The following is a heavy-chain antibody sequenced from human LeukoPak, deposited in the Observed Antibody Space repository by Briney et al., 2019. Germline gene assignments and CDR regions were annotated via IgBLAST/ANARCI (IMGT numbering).Heavy chain of an antibody. D-gene: IGHD3-10*01. CDR1: GFTFSSYS. CDR3: TRGVRGPDV. J-gene: IGHJ6*02. Sequence: GGSLRLSCAASGFTFSSYSMNWVRQAPGKGLEWVSFIRSHTYGGTPEHAASVKGRFTISIDDSKSIAYLQMDSLKTEDTAVYYCTRGVRGPDVWGQGTTVTVSS. CDR2: IRSHTYGGTP. V-gene: IGHV3-49*04.